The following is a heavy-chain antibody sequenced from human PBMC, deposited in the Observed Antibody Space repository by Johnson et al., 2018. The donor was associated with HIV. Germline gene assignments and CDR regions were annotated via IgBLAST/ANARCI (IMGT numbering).Heavy chain of an antibody. CDR1: GFTVSNNY. Sequence: EVQLLESGGGLVQSGGSLRLSCGASGFTVSNNYMNWVRQAPGKGLEWVSVIYSGGSTYYADSVKGRFTISRDNSKNTLYLQMNSLRAEDTAVYYCARDGESQQLPLGDAFDSWGQGTMVIVSS. D-gene: IGHD6-13*01. CDR3: ARDGESQQLPLGDAFDS. J-gene: IGHJ3*02. CDR2: IYSGGST. V-gene: IGHV3-66*01.